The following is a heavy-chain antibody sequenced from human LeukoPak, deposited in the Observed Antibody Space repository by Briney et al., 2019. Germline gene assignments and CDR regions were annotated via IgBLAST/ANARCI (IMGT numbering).Heavy chain of an antibody. CDR2: IIPIFITP. CDR1: GGTFRNYA. Sequence: ASVKVSCKASGGTFRNYAISWVRQAPGQGLEWMGGIIPIFITPNYAQNFQGRVTITADESTSTAYMELSSLRSEDTAVYYCARENSSGRTYYYYYMDVWGKGTTVTVSS. J-gene: IGHJ6*03. V-gene: IGHV1-69*13. D-gene: IGHD6-19*01. CDR3: ARENSSGRTYYYYYMDV.